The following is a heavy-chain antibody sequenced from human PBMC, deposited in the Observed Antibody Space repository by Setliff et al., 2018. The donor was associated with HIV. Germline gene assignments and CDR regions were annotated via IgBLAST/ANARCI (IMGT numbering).Heavy chain of an antibody. V-gene: IGHV3-23*01. D-gene: IGHD3-22*01. CDR2: ISGSATRT. J-gene: IGHJ1*01. Sequence: PGESLTISCTASGFVFRNFAMSWVRQAPGKGLEWVSAISGSATRTHYADSVKGRLTISRDNSKNTLYLQVNDLRAEDTAVYYCTKGETSAYFEYFQNWGQGTLVTVSS. CDR3: TKGETSAYFEYFQN. CDR1: GFVFRNFA.